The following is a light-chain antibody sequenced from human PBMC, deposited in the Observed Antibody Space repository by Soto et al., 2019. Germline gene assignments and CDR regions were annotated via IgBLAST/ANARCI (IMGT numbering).Light chain of an antibody. CDR1: QSVFQSANTNNY. CDR2: WAS. J-gene: IGKJ2*01. V-gene: IGKV4-1*01. Sequence: DIVMTQSPDSLAVSLGERATINCKSSQSVFQSANTNNYLAWYQQKPGQPPKLLIYWASTRESGVPDRFSGSGSGTDFTLTISSLQAEDVAVYYCQQFYSSPYTFGQGTKLEIK. CDR3: QQFYSSPYT.